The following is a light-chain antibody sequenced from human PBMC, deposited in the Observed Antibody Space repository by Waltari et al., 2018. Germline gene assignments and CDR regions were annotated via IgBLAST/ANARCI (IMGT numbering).Light chain of an antibody. V-gene: IGLV3-1*01. CDR3: QTWDSNSYV. J-gene: IGLJ1*01. CDR1: QLGNKY. CDR2: QDK. Sequence: SYEMTQPPSVSVSPGQTASMACSGNQLGNKYVPWYQQRPGQSPLLVIYQDKKRPPGIPARFSASNSGNTATLTISGTQAVDEADYYCQTWDSNSYVFGTGTKLTVL.